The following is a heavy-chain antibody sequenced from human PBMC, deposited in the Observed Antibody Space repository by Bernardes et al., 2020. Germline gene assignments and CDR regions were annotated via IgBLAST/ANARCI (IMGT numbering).Heavy chain of an antibody. Sequence: GSLRLSCAASGFTFSSYWMHWVRQAPGKGLVWVSRINSDGSSTSYADSVKGRFTISRDNAKNTLYLQMNSLRAEDTAVYYCAREGGYASHFDYWGQGTLVTVSS. CDR1: GFTFSSYW. J-gene: IGHJ4*02. CDR3: AREGGYASHFDY. V-gene: IGHV3-74*01. CDR2: INSDGSST. D-gene: IGHD5-12*01.